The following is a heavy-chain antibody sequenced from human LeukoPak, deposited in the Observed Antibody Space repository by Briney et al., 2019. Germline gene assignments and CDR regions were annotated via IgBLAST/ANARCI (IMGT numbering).Heavy chain of an antibody. V-gene: IGHV3-9*01. D-gene: IGHD6-19*01. J-gene: IGHJ4*02. CDR1: GFTFDDYA. CDR2: ISWNSGSM. Sequence: GGSLRLSCASSGFTFDDYAMHWVRQAPGKGLEWVSGISWNSGSMGYADSVKGRFTISRDNANNSLYLQMNSLRAEGTALYYCAKDLYDVPVAGLFDYWGQGTLVTVSS. CDR3: AKDLYDVPVAGLFDY.